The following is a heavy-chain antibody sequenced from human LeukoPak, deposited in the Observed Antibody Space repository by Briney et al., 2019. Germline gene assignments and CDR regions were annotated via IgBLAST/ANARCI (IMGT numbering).Heavy chain of an antibody. CDR2: IYSDGST. J-gene: IGHJ4*02. V-gene: IGHV3-53*01. CDR3: ARILGNCNGGGCASAAG. D-gene: IGHD2-15*01. CDR1: GFTVSSNY. Sequence: GGSLRLSCAVSGFTVSSNYMSWVRQAPGKGLEWVSVIYSDGSTYSADSVKGRFTISRDNAKNSLYLQMNSLRAADTAVYYCARILGNCNGGGCASAAGWGQGTLVIVSS.